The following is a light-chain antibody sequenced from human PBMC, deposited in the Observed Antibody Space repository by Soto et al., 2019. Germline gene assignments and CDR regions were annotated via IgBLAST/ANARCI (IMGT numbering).Light chain of an antibody. Sequence: DIQMTQSPSSLSASVGDRVTITCRAGQSISTYLNWYQQKPGKAPKLLIYAASSLHSGVPSRFSGIGSGTAFTLTISSLQPEDFATYYCQQSFRSPLTFGQGTKLQIK. CDR1: QSISTY. CDR3: QQSFRSPLT. J-gene: IGKJ2*01. V-gene: IGKV1-39*01. CDR2: AAS.